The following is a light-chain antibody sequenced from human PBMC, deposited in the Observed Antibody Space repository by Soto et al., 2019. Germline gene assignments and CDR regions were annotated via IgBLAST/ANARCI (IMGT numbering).Light chain of an antibody. CDR2: GAS. J-gene: IGKJ4*01. Sequence: EIVMTQSPATLSVSPGERATLSCRASQSVSSNLAWYQQKPGQAPRLLIYGASTRATGIPARFSGSVSGTEFSLTISSLQCEDFAVYYCQQYNNWPPGVTFGGGTKVEIK. V-gene: IGKV3-15*01. CDR1: QSVSSN. CDR3: QQYNNWPPGVT.